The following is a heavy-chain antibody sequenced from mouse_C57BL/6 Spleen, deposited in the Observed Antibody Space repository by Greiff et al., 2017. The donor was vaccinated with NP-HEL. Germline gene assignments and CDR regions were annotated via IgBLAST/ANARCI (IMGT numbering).Heavy chain of an antibody. CDR1: GFTFSSYG. CDR2: ISSGGSYT. Sequence: EVKVVESGGDLVKPGGSLKLSCAASGFTFSSYGMSWVRQTPDKRLEWVATISSGGSYTYYPDSVKGRFTISRDKAKNTMYLQMSSLKSEDTAMYYYARHTQLRLQDAMDYRGQGTSVTVSS. V-gene: IGHV5-6*01. CDR3: ARHTQLRLQDAMDY. J-gene: IGHJ4*01. D-gene: IGHD3-2*02.